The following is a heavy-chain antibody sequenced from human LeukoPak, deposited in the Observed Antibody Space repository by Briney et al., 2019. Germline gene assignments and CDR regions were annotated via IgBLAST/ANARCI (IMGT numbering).Heavy chain of an antibody. D-gene: IGHD2-2*01. Sequence: ASVKVSPMDSRYTLTSYAMHTVRPAPGQRVEWMGRINAGNGNTKYTQKFQGRVTITRDTSTSTAYMELSSLRSYDTAGYECATQDFVVVPAATFKCYYYGRDVWGKETAVTVSS. V-gene: IGHV1-3*01. CDR2: INAGNGNT. J-gene: IGHJ6*04. CDR1: RYTLTSYA. CDR3: ATQDFVVVPAATFKCYYYGRDV.